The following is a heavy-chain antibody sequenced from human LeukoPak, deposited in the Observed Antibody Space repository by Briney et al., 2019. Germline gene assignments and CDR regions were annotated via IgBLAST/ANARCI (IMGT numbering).Heavy chain of an antibody. V-gene: IGHV3-74*01. CDR1: GFTFSSYW. J-gene: IGHJ5*02. Sequence: GGSLRLSCAASGFTFSSYWMHWVRQAPGKGLVWVSRINSDGSSTTYADSVKGRFTISRDNARNTLYLQMNNLRAEDTAVYYCARDRRDGDKWPWGQGTPVTVSS. CDR2: INSDGSST. CDR3: ARDRRDGDKWP. D-gene: IGHD5-24*01.